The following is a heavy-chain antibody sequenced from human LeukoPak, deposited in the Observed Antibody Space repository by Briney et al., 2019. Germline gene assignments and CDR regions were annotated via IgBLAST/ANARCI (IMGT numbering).Heavy chain of an antibody. CDR1: GFTVSSNY. J-gene: IGHJ4*02. CDR2: IKQDGSGK. D-gene: IGHD6-6*01. CDR3: ARESFAARWD. V-gene: IGHV3-7*01. Sequence: GGSLRLSCAASGFTVSSNYMSWVRQAPGKGLEWVANIKQDGSGKDYVDSVKGRFTISRDNAKNSLYLQMNSLTAEDTAVYYCARESFAARWDWGQGTLVTVSS.